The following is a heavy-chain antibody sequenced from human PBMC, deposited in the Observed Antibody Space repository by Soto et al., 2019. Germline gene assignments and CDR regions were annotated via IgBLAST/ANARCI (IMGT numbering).Heavy chain of an antibody. V-gene: IGHV3-21*01. CDR3: ARELAWYSLDY. CDR1: AFTFSSYT. Sequence: VGSLILSCAASAFTFSSYTMHWVRQAPGKGLEWVSLISASNSYIYYADSVKGRFTISRDNAKNSLYLQMDSLRAEDTAVYYCARELAWYSLDYWGQGTLVTVS. CDR2: ISASNSYI. J-gene: IGHJ4*02. D-gene: IGHD6-13*01.